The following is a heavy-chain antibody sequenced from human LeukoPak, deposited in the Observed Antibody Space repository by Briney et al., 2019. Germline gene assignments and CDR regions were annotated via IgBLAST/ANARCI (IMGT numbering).Heavy chain of an antibody. D-gene: IGHD2-2*01. J-gene: IGHJ1*01. CDR3: ARDVLYCSSTSCPFQH. CDR1: GGSISSYY. CDR2: IYYSGST. V-gene: IGHV4-59*01. Sequence: PSETLSLTCTVSGGSISSYYWSWIRQPPGKGLEWIGYIYYSGSTNYNPSLKSRVTISVDTSKNQFSLKLSSVTAADTAVYYCARDVLYCSSTSCPFQHWGQGTLVTVSS.